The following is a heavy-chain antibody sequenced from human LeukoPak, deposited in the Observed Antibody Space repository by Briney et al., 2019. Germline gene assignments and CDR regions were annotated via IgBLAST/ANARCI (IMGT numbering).Heavy chain of an antibody. CDR1: GYSLSGGYY. CDR2: IYHSGST. D-gene: IGHD1-26*01. CDR3: ASTGREPRYFDY. Sequence: SETLSLTCTVSGYSLSGGYYWGRIRRPPGKGLEWIGRIYHSGSTYYNPSLKSRVTISVDTSKNQFSLKLSSVTAADTAVYYCASTGREPRYFDYWGQGTLVTVSS. V-gene: IGHV4-38-2*02. J-gene: IGHJ4*02.